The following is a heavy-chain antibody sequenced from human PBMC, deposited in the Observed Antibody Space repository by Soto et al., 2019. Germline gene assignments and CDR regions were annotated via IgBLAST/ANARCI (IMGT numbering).Heavy chain of an antibody. D-gene: IGHD6-13*01. V-gene: IGHV1-18*01. Sequence: QVQLVQSGVEVKKPGASVKVSCKASGYTFTDYAISWVRQAPGRGLEWMGWVNTYNGNPNYAQIFQGRVTMTTDTSTDTAYMELRSLKSDHSAVYYCARDSQYSTSWQRFDSWGQGTLVTVSS. J-gene: IGHJ4*02. CDR2: VNTYNGNP. CDR1: GYTFTDYA. CDR3: ARDSQYSTSWQRFDS.